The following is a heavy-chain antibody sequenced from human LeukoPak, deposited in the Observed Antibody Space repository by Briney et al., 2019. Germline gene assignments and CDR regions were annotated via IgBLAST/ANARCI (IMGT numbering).Heavy chain of an antibody. CDR3: ARDSGTIFGVVDYYYYMDV. CDR1: GGSISSYY. Sequence: SETLSLTCTVSGGSISSYYWSWIRQPPGKGLEWIGYIYYSGSTNYNPSLKSRVTISVDTSKNQFSLKLSSVTAADTAVYYCARDSGTIFGVVDYYYYMDVWGKGTTVTVSS. J-gene: IGHJ6*03. CDR2: IYYSGST. V-gene: IGHV4-59*01. D-gene: IGHD3-3*01.